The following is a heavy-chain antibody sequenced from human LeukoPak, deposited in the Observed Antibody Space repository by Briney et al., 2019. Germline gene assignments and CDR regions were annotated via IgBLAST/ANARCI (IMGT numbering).Heavy chain of an antibody. CDR1: GFTFDDYA. Sequence: GGSLRLSCAAPGFTFDDYAMHWVRQAPGKGLEWVSLISGDGGSTYYADSVKGRFTISRDNSKNSLYLQMNSLRTEDTALYYCAKDKGSGGSYGLDYYYGMDVWGQGTTVTVSS. CDR3: AKDKGSGGSYGLDYYYGMDV. D-gene: IGHD2-15*01. J-gene: IGHJ6*02. V-gene: IGHV3-43*02. CDR2: ISGDGGST.